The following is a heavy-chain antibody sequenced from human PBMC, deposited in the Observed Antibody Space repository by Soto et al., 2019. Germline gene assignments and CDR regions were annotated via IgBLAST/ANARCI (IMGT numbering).Heavy chain of an antibody. D-gene: IGHD2-2*01. CDR1: GYTFTSYD. Sequence: GASVKVSCKASGYTFTSYDINWVRQATGQGLEWMGWMNPNSGNTGYAQKFQGRVTMTRNTSISTAYMELSSLRSEDTAVYYCARRRYCSSNSCPQNGWFYPWGQGTLVTVSS. CDR3: ARRRYCSSNSCPQNGWFYP. J-gene: IGHJ5*02. V-gene: IGHV1-8*01. CDR2: MNPNSGNT.